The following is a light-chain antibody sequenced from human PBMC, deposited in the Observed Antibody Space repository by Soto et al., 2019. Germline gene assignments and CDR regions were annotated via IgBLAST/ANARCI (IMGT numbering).Light chain of an antibody. V-gene: IGKV1-12*01. CDR3: QQANSFPIT. Sequence: DIQMTQSPSSLSASVVDRVTITFRASQGISTWLAWYQQKAGKAPNLLIYGASNLHSGVPSRFSGSGSGTNFTLTISSLQPEDFATYYCQQANSFPITFGQGTRLEI. J-gene: IGKJ5*01. CDR1: QGISTW. CDR2: GAS.